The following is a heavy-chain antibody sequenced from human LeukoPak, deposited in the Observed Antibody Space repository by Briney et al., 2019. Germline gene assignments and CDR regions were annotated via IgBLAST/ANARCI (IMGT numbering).Heavy chain of an antibody. Sequence: SETLSLTCTVSGGSISSSSYYWGWIRQPPGKGLEWIGSIYYSGSTYYNPSLKSRVTISVDTSKNQFSLKLSSVTAADTAVYYCAIRPASSAYYRIDHWGQGTLVTVSS. J-gene: IGHJ4*02. D-gene: IGHD3-22*01. V-gene: IGHV4-39*07. CDR3: AIRPASSAYYRIDH. CDR2: IYYSGST. CDR1: GGSISSSSYY.